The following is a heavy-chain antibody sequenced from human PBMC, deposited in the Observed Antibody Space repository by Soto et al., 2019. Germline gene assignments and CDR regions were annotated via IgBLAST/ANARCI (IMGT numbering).Heavy chain of an antibody. Sequence: GGSLRLSCAASGFTFSSYAMSWVRQAPGKGLEWVSAISGRGGSTYYADSVKGRFTISRDNSKNTLYLQMNSLRAEDTAVYYCAKGGGPGKNPIGFDYWGQGTLVTVSS. D-gene: IGHD2-15*01. CDR3: AKGGGPGKNPIGFDY. CDR1: GFTFSSYA. V-gene: IGHV3-23*01. CDR2: ISGRGGST. J-gene: IGHJ4*02.